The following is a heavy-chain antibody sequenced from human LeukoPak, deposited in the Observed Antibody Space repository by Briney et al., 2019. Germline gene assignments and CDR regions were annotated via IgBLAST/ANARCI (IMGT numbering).Heavy chain of an antibody. CDR3: AARGHCRSTTCVMTGDLFDY. V-gene: IGHV1-69*02. CDR2: IIPVVPIA. D-gene: IGHD2-2*01. Sequence: SVKVSCKASGGTFNSYSIHWVRQAPGQGLQWMGRIIPVVPIATYAQKFEDRVTISADRSTSTAYLELSSLTPEETAIYYCAARGHCRSTTCVMTGDLFDYWGQGTLITVS. CDR1: GGTFNSYS. J-gene: IGHJ4*02.